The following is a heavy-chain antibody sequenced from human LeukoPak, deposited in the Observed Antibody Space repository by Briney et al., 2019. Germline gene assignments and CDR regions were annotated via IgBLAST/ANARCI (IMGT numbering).Heavy chain of an antibody. CDR2: ISSSSSYI. V-gene: IGHV3-21*01. D-gene: IGHD1-26*01. CDR1: RFTFSSYS. J-gene: IGHJ4*02. CDR3: ARSPQVGAVYFDY. Sequence: PGGSLRLSCAASRFTFSSYSMNWVRQAPGKGLEWVSSISSSSSYIYYADSVKGRFTISRDNAKNSLYLQMNSLRAEDTAVYYCARSPQVGAVYFDYWGQGTLVTVSS.